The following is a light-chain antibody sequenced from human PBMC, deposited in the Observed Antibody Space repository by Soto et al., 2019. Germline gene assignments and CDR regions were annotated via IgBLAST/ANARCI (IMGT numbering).Light chain of an antibody. J-gene: IGKJ4*01. CDR2: DAS. CDR3: QQRNRT. Sequence: EIVLTQSPATLSLSPGERATLSCRASQSVSRYLAWYQQKPGQAPRLLIYDASNRATGVPPRFSGSGSGTDFTLTITSLEPEDFAVYYCQQRNRTFGGGTRVEIK. CDR1: QSVSRY. V-gene: IGKV3-11*01.